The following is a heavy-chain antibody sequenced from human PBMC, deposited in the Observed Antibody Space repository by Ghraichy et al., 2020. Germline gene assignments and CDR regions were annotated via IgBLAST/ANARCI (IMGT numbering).Heavy chain of an antibody. J-gene: IGHJ6*02. Sequence: ETLSLTCTVSGGSVSSGSYYWSWIRQPPGKGLEWIGYIYYSGSTNYNPSLKSRVTISVDTSKNQFSLKLSSVTAADTAVYYCAREDPGNYYYGMDVWGQGTTVTVSS. CDR2: IYYSGST. CDR3: AREDPGNYYYGMDV. V-gene: IGHV4-61*01. CDR1: GGSVSSGSYY.